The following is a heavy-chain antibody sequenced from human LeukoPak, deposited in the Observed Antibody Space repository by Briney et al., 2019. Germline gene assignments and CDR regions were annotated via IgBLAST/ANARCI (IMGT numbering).Heavy chain of an antibody. D-gene: IGHD3-10*01. CDR2: ISAYNGNT. J-gene: IGHJ4*02. CDR1: GYTFTSYG. CDR3: ARDPRGYYGSGSFYFDY. V-gene: IGHV1-18*01. Sequence: EASVKVSCKTSGYTFTSYGISWVRQAPGQGLEWMGWISAYNGNTNYAQKLQGRVTMTTDTSTSTAYMELRSLRSAETAVYYCARDPRGYYGSGSFYFDYWGQGTLVTVSS.